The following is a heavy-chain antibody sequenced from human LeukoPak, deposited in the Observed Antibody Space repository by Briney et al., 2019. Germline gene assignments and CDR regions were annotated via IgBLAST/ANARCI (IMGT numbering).Heavy chain of an antibody. Sequence: GGSLRLSCAASGFTVSSNYMSWVRQAPGKGLEWVSVIYGGGSTDYADSVKGRFTTSRDNLKNTLYLQMNSLRAEDTAVYYCARGGSGDIFDIWGQGTMVTVSS. CDR2: IYGGGST. J-gene: IGHJ3*02. CDR3: ARGGSGDIFDI. V-gene: IGHV3-53*01. D-gene: IGHD2-21*01. CDR1: GFTVSSNY.